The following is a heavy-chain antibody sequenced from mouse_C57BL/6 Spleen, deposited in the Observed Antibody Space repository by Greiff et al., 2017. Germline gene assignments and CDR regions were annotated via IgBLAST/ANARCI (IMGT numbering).Heavy chain of an antibody. J-gene: IGHJ1*03. CDR3: ARYIYYYGSSYWYFDV. CDR1: GYTFTDYN. Sequence: EVQLQQSGPELVKPGASVKIPCKASGYTFTDYNMDWVKQSHGKSLEWIGDINPNNGGTIYNQKFKGKATLTVDKSSSTAYMELRSLTSEDTAVYYCARYIYYYGSSYWYFDVWGTGTTVTVSS. V-gene: IGHV1-18*01. D-gene: IGHD1-1*01. CDR2: INPNNGGT.